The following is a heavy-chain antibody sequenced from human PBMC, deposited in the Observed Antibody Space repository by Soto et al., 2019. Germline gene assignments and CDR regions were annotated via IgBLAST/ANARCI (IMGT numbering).Heavy chain of an antibody. V-gene: IGHV3-49*03. Sequence: GGSLRLSCTASGFTFGDYAMSWFRQAPGKGLEWVGFIRSKAYGGTTEYAASVKGRFTISRDDSKSIAYLQMNSLKTEDTAVYYCTRANYDYVWGSYRYGTWGQGTLVTVSS. CDR1: GFTFGDYA. CDR2: IRSKAYGGTT. D-gene: IGHD3-16*02. J-gene: IGHJ4*02. CDR3: TRANYDYVWGSYRYGT.